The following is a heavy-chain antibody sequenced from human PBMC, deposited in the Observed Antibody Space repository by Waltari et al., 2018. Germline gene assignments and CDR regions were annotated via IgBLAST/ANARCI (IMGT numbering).Heavy chain of an antibody. V-gene: IGHV1-2*06. CDR3: ARGFLFYRGGVGATTFYFDY. Sequence: QVQLVQSGAEVKKPGASVKVSCKASGYTFTGYYMHWVRQAPGQGLEWMGRINPNSGGTNYAQKLQGRVTMTRDTSISTAYMELSRLRSDDTAVYYCARGFLFYRGGVGATTFYFDYWGQGTLVTVSS. J-gene: IGHJ4*02. CDR2: INPNSGGT. D-gene: IGHD1-26*01. CDR1: GYTFTGYY.